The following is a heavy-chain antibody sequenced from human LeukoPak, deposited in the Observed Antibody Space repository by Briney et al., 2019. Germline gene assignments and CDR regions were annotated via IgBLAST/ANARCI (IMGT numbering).Heavy chain of an antibody. J-gene: IGHJ4*02. CDR1: GYSFTIYL. V-gene: IGHV1-18*01. CDR2: ISANNFNT. D-gene: IGHD4-11*01. Sequence: ASVKVSCKASGYSFTIYLISWVRQVPGQGLEWMGWISANNFNTNYAERLQGRVTMTIDTSTRTAYMELRSLTSDDTAVYYCARGQYYFDSWGQGTLVSVSS. CDR3: ARGQYYFDS.